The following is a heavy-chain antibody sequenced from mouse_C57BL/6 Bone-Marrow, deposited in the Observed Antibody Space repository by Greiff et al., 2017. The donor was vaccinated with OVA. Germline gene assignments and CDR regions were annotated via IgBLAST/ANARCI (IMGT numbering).Heavy chain of an antibody. J-gene: IGHJ3*01. D-gene: IGHD1-1*01. Sequence: EVKLMESGGGLVQPGGSLSLSCAASGFTFTDYYMSWVRQPPGKALEWLGFIRNKANGYTTEYSASVKGRFTISRDNSQSILYLQMNALRAEDSATYYCARWITTVPFAYWGQGTLVTVSA. CDR3: ARWITTVPFAY. V-gene: IGHV7-3*01. CDR1: GFTFTDYY. CDR2: IRNKANGYTT.